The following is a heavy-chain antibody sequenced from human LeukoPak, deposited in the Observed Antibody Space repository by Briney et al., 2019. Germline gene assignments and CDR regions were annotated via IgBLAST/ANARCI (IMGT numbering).Heavy chain of an antibody. CDR1: GFTFSSAW. V-gene: IGHV3-74*03. CDR3: VRDRVGPDY. CDR2: ITDDATT. J-gene: IGHJ4*02. Sequence: GGSLRLSCAASGFTFSSAWMHWVRQAPGTGLVWVSRITDDATTTYADSVKGRFTISRDNAKNTLYLQMNSLRAEDTAVYYCVRDRVGPDYWGQGTLVTVSS. D-gene: IGHD1-26*01.